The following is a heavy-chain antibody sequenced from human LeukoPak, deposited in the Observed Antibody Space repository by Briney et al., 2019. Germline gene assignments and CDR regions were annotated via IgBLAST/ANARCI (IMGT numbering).Heavy chain of an antibody. J-gene: IGHJ4*02. CDR1: GFTFDDYA. V-gene: IGHV3-9*01. CDR3: AKDRFIAAAGLFDY. D-gene: IGHD6-13*01. Sequence: PGGSLRLSCAASGFTFDDYAMHWVRQAPGKGLEWVSGISWNSGSMGYADSVKGRFTISRDNAKNSLYLQMNSLRAEDTALYYCAKDRFIAAAGLFDYWGQGTLVTVSS. CDR2: ISWNSGSM.